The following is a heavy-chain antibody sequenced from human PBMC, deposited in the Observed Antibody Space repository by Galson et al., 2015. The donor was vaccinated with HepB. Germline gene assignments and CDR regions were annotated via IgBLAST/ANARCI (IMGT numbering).Heavy chain of an antibody. CDR3: TRDSGWESAY. V-gene: IGHV3-23*01. D-gene: IGHD3-10*01. Sequence: SLRLSCAASGFIVDGSGMSWVRQAPGKGLEWVSGISASGGKTYYADSVKGRFTMSREKSQKAVYLQMNSLRVDDSALYYCTRDSGWESAYWDQGTLVTVSS. CDR2: ISASGGKT. CDR1: GFIVDGSG. J-gene: IGHJ4*02.